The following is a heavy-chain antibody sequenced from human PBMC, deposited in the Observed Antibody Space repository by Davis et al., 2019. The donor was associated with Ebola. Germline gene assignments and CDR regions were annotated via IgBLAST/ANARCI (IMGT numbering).Heavy chain of an antibody. CDR3: TRPSAVTDYYGMDV. CDR2: IRSRPNNYAT. V-gene: IGHV3-73*01. D-gene: IGHD4-11*01. J-gene: IGHJ6*02. CDR1: ELSFSDTA. Sequence: GGSLRLSCVASELSFSDTAVHWVRQASGKGLEWVARIRSRPNNYATAYAASVRGRFTISRDDSKNTAYLQMDSLETEDTAIYYCTRPSAVTDYYGMDVWGQGTTVTVSS.